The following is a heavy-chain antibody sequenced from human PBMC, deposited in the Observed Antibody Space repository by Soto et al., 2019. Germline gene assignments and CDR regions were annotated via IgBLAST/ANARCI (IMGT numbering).Heavy chain of an antibody. Sequence: PSETLSLTCTVSGGSISSYYWSWVRQPPGKGLEWIGYIFYSGNTNYRPSLKSRVTISVDTSKNQFSLKLSSVTAADTAVYYCARNGDNYSKGVFDYWGQGTPVT. V-gene: IGHV4-59*01. J-gene: IGHJ4*02. CDR1: GGSISSYY. CDR2: IFYSGNT. D-gene: IGHD3-22*01. CDR3: ARNGDNYSKGVFDY.